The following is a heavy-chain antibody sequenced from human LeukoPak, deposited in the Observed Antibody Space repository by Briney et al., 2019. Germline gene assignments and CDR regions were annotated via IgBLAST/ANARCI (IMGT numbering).Heavy chain of an antibody. D-gene: IGHD3-10*01. J-gene: IGHJ6*03. Sequence: ASVKVSCKASGYTFTDYYMHWVRQAPGQGLEWMGWINPNSGGTNYAQKFQGRVTMTRDTSISTAYMELSRLRSDDTAVYYCARQDARVRGVIMGIYYYYYMDVWGKGTTVTISS. CDR3: ARQDARVRGVIMGIYYYYYMDV. CDR2: INPNSGGT. V-gene: IGHV1-2*02. CDR1: GYTFTDYY.